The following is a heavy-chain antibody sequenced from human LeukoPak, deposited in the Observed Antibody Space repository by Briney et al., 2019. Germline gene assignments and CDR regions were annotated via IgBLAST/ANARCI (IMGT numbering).Heavy chain of an antibody. J-gene: IGHJ1*01. CDR2: INYRGGT. CDR1: GGSLSNYY. Sequence: SETLSLTCTVSGGSLSNYYWSWIRQPPGKGLEWIAYINYRGGTNYNPSLKSRVTISIDTSKNQFSLSLNSLTAADTAVYFCARLGNEAVANPPHWGQGTLVTVSS. D-gene: IGHD6-19*01. V-gene: IGHV4-59*08. CDR3: ARLGNEAVANPPH.